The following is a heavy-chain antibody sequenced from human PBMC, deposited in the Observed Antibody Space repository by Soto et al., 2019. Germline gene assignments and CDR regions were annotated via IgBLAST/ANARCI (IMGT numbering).Heavy chain of an antibody. J-gene: IGHJ4*02. Sequence: EVQLVESGGGLVKPGGSLRLSCAASGFTFNTYSMNWVRQAPGKGLEWVSSISPSSTYIYYADSVKGRFTVSRDNXNXXLYLQMNSLRAEDTGVYYCARAASSGWYEADYFDCWGQGTLVPVSS. CDR3: ARAASSGWYEADYFDC. V-gene: IGHV3-21*01. CDR1: GFTFNTYS. D-gene: IGHD6-19*01. CDR2: ISPSSTYI.